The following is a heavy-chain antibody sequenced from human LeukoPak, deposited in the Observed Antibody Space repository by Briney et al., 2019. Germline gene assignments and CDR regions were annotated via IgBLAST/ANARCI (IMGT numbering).Heavy chain of an antibody. CDR2: INPNSGGT. Sequence: ASVKVSCKASGYTFTGYYMHWVRQAPGQGLEWMGWINPNSGGTNYAQKFQGRVTMTEDTSTDTAYMELSSLKSEDTAVYYCATDPGIVGATGAAFDIWGQGTMVTVSS. V-gene: IGHV1-2*02. J-gene: IGHJ3*02. CDR1: GYTFTGYY. D-gene: IGHD1-26*01. CDR3: ATDPGIVGATGAAFDI.